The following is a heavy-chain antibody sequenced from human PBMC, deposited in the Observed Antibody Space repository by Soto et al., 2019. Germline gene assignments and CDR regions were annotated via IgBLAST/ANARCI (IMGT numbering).Heavy chain of an antibody. CDR2: MNTNTGDT. J-gene: IGHJ4*02. D-gene: IGHD5-12*01. CDR3: ARGDGYIVDY. CDR1: GYTFISYD. V-gene: IGHV1-8*01. Sequence: QVQLVQSGAEVKKPGASVKVSCKASGYTFISYDINWVRQATGQGLEWMGWMNTNTGDTGYAQKFQGRVTMTRNTSINTATLELSSLRSDDTAVYFCARGDGYIVDYGGQGTLVTVSP.